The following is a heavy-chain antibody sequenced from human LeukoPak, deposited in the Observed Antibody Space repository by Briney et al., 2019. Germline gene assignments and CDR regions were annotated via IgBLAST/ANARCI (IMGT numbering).Heavy chain of an antibody. CDR2: IWYDGSNK. CDR1: GFTFSSYG. J-gene: IGHJ4*02. V-gene: IGHV3-33*01. D-gene: IGHD4-23*01. Sequence: PGGSLRLSCAASGFTFSSYGMHWVRQAPGKGLEWVAVIWYDGSNKYYADSVKGRFTISRDNSKNTLYLQMNSLRAEDTAVYYCARFDYGGILGFDFWGQGTLVTVSS. CDR3: ARFDYGGILGFDF.